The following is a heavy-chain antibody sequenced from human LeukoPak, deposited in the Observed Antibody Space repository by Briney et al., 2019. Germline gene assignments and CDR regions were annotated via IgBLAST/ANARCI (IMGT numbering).Heavy chain of an antibody. D-gene: IGHD1-26*01. CDR2: VDPEDGET. V-gene: IGHV1-69-2*01. CDR1: GYTFTDYY. J-gene: IGHJ4*02. CDR3: ATAEGATTGEFDY. Sequence: ASVKVSCKVSGYTFTDYYMHWVQQAPGKGLEWMGLVDPEDGETIYAEKFQGRVTITADTSTDTAYMELSSLRSEDTAVYYCATAEGATTGEFDYWGQGILVTVSS.